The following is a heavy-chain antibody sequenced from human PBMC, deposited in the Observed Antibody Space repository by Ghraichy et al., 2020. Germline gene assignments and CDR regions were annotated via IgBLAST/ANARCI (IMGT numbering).Heavy chain of an antibody. D-gene: IGHD2-15*01. CDR2: VFYSGST. CDR3: ARQAAATMREFAFDY. CDR1: GDSISSGSFF. J-gene: IGHJ4*02. V-gene: IGHV4-39*01. Sequence: SETLSLTCTVSGDSISSGSFFWGWLRQPPGKGLDWIGSVFYSGSTYYNPSLKSRVTISVDTSKNQFSLKLSSVTAAETAVYWCARQAAATMREFAFDYWGQGPLGTVPS.